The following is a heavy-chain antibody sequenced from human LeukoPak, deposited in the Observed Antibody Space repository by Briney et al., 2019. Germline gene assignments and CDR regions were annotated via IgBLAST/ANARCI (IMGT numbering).Heavy chain of an antibody. CDR2: ISDSSDTM. J-gene: IGHJ4*02. CDR3: ARGRYCSGGSCFGY. D-gene: IGHD2-15*01. Sequence: GGSLRLSCAASGFTFSYYSMNWVRQAPGKGLEWVSYISDSSDTMYYADSVKGRFTISRDNAKNSLYLQMNSLRAEDTAVYYCARGRYCSGGSCFGYWGQGTLVTVSS. V-gene: IGHV3-48*01. CDR1: GFTFSYYS.